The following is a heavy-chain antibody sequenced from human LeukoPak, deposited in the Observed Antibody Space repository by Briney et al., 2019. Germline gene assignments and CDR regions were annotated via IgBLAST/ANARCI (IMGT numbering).Heavy chain of an antibody. J-gene: IGHJ4*02. V-gene: IGHV3-23*01. D-gene: IGHD3-22*01. CDR3: AKEYDSSGYYYMGLFDY. Sequence: GGSLRLSCAASGFTFSSYAMSWVRQAPGKGLEWVSAISGSGGSTYYADSVKGRFTISRDNAKNSLYLQMNSLRAEDTALYYCAKEYDSSGYYYMGLFDYWGQGTLVTVSS. CDR1: GFTFSSYA. CDR2: ISGSGGST.